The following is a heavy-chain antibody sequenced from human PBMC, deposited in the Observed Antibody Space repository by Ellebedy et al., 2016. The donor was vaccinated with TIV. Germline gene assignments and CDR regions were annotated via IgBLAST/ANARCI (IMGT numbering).Heavy chain of an antibody. Sequence: MPGGSLRLSCTVSGGSINISSSCWAWIRQPPGKGLEWFASIYYSGSSYYNPSLNSRVTISVDTSKNQFSLNLNSVTAADTAVYYCARQRGNECYYGSCGYGPSFDYWGQGTLVTVSS. CDR2: IYYSGSS. CDR3: ARQRGNECYYGSCGYGPSFDY. J-gene: IGHJ4*02. D-gene: IGHD3-22*01. CDR1: GGSINISSSC. V-gene: IGHV4-39*01.